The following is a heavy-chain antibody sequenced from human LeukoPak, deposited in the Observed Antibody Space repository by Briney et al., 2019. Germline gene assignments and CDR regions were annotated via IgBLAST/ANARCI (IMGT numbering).Heavy chain of an antibody. CDR3: ARGTGRGPPRYYFDY. V-gene: IGHV3-23*01. J-gene: IGHJ4*02. D-gene: IGHD1/OR15-1a*01. CDR1: GFTFSSYA. CDR2: ISGSGGST. Sequence: GGSLSLSCAASGFTFSSYAMSWVRQAPGKGLEWVSAISGSGGSTYYADSVKGRFTISRDNSKNTLYLQMNSLRAEDTAVYYCARGTGRGPPRYYFDYWGQGTLVTVSS.